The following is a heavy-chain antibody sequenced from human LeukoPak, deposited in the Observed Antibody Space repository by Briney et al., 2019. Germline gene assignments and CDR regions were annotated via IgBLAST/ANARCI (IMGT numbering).Heavy chain of an antibody. CDR3: ATLGITMIVVELDY. CDR1: GFNVSTNY. J-gene: IGHJ4*02. D-gene: IGHD3-22*01. Sequence: QSGGSLRLSCAASGFNVSTNYVNWVRQAPGKGLEWVSVISSGGRTDYADSVKGRFTISRDNSKNTLYLQMSSLRVEDTAVYYCATLGITMIVVELDYWGQGTLVTVSS. CDR2: ISSGGRT. V-gene: IGHV3-53*01.